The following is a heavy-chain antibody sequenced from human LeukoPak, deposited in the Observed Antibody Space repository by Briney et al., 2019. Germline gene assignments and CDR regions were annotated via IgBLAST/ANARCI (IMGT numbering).Heavy chain of an antibody. Sequence: SETLSLTCTVSGDSIRTTSYYWDWIRQPPGKGLEWIGSVYYSGSTYFNPSLKSRVTISVDTSKNQFSLRLSSVTAADTAVYYCARRRIGPIDYWGQGTLVTVSS. V-gene: IGHV4-39*01. CDR3: ARRRIGPIDY. CDR1: GDSIRTTSYY. D-gene: IGHD3-16*01. J-gene: IGHJ4*02. CDR2: VYYSGST.